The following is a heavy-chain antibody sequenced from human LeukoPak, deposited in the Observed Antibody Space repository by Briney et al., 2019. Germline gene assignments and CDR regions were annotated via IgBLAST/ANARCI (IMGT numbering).Heavy chain of an antibody. CDR1: GGSFSDYY. D-gene: IGHD1-26*01. Sequence: SETLSLTCAVYGGSFSDYYWSWIRQPPGKGLEWIGEINHSGSTNYNPSLKSRLTISVDTSKNQFSLKLSSVTAADTAVYYCASFSGSYYFDYWGQGTPVTVSS. CDR3: ASFSGSYYFDY. CDR2: INHSGST. V-gene: IGHV4-34*01. J-gene: IGHJ4*02.